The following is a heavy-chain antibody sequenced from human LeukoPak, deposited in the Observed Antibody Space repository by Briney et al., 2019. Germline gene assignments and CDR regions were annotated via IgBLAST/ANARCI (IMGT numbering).Heavy chain of an antibody. J-gene: IGHJ6*03. CDR2: IYTSGST. CDR1: GGSISSGSYY. Sequence: SETLSLTCTVSGGSISSGSYYWSWIRQPAGKGLEWIGRIYTSGSTNYNPSLKSRVTISVDTSKNQFSLKLSSVTAADTAVYYCARDKQGQYSSSWYHTPYYYYYYMDVWGKGTTVTISS. V-gene: IGHV4-61*02. CDR3: ARDKQGQYSSSWYHTPYYYYYYMDV. D-gene: IGHD6-13*01.